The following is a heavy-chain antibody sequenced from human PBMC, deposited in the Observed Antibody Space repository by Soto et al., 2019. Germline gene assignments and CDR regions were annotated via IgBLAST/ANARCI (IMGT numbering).Heavy chain of an antibody. CDR2: IYYSGTT. V-gene: IGHV4-31*03. CDR1: VGSISSGGYY. Sequence: SETLSLTCTVSVGSISSGGYYWSWIRQHPGKGLEWIGYIYYSGTTYYNPSLKSRVTISVDTSKNQFSLKLSSVTPEDTAVYYCARVPNPFRLKIGYGDAFDFWGQGTMVTVSS. D-gene: IGHD5-12*01. CDR3: ARVPNPFRLKIGYGDAFDF. J-gene: IGHJ3*01.